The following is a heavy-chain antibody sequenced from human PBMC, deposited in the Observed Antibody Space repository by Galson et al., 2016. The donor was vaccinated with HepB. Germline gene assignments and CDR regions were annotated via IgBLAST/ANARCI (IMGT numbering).Heavy chain of an antibody. V-gene: IGHV3-33*01. CDR2: IWYDGETK. D-gene: IGHD6-19*01. CDR1: GFSFSLYG. CDR3: ARARYSSSWFGDFDY. Sequence: SLRLSCAASGFSFSLYGMHWVRQAPGKGLEWVALIWYDGETKYSADSVMGRFTISRDNSDNTLYLHMNSLRAEDTAVYYCARARYSSSWFGDFDYWGQGTLVIVSS. J-gene: IGHJ4*02.